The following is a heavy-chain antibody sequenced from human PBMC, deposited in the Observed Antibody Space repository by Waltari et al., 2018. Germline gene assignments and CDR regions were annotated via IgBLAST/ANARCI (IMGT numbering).Heavy chain of an antibody. V-gene: IGHV3-74*01. CDR3: TREGLSRGSPNDAFDM. CDR1: GFTFSSYW. CDR2: ISNDGSFT. Sequence: EVQLVESGGSLVQPGGSLRLSCAASGFTFSSYWMHWVRQTPGKGLVWVSRISNDGSFTDYAGSVKSRFTISRDNARKTVTLQMNSLRAEDTAMYYCTREGLSRGSPNDAFDMWGQGTTVTVSS. J-gene: IGHJ3*02. D-gene: IGHD1-26*01.